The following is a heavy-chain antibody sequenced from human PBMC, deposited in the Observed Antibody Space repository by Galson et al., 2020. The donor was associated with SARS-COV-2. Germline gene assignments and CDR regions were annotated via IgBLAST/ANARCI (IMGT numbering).Heavy chain of an antibody. CDR2: INAGNGNT. D-gene: IGHD1-26*01. Sequence: ASVKVSCKASGYTFTRYAMHWVRQAPGQRLEWMGWINAGNGNTKYSQKFQGRVTITRDTSANTAYMELSSLRSEDTAVYYCAKEIGGKWELLGDIWGQGTMVTVSS. CDR3: AKEIGGKWELLGDI. J-gene: IGHJ3*02. CDR1: GYTFTRYA. V-gene: IGHV1-3*01.